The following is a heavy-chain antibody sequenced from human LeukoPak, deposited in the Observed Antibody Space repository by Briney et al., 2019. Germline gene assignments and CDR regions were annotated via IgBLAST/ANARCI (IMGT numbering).Heavy chain of an antibody. CDR1: GFTFDDYA. Sequence: GGSLRLSCAASGFTFDDYAMHWVRQVPGKGLEWVSGISWNSGSIGYADSVKGRFTISRDNSKNTLYLQMNSLRAEDTAVYYCAKDGGASSGDYWGQGTLVTVSS. CDR2: ISWNSGSI. D-gene: IGHD3-16*01. CDR3: AKDGGASSGDY. J-gene: IGHJ4*02. V-gene: IGHV3-9*01.